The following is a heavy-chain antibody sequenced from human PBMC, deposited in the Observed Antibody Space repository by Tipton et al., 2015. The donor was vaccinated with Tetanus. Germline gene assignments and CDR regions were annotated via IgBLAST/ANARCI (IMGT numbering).Heavy chain of an antibody. V-gene: IGHV5-51*01. CDR1: GYSFTSHW. CDR3: ARMYSTSSPFDH. CDR2: IFPDDSDT. Sequence: EVQLVQSGADVKKPGESLKISCKASGYSFTSHWIGWVRQMPGKGLEWMGMIFPDDSDTRYSPSFQGHVTFSVDKSTSTVYLQWSSLKASDTAMYFCARMYSTSSPFDHWGQGTLVAVSP. J-gene: IGHJ4*02. D-gene: IGHD6-6*01.